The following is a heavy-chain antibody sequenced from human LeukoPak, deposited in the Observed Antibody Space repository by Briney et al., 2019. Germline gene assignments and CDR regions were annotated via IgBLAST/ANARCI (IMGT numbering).Heavy chain of an antibody. J-gene: IGHJ4*02. V-gene: IGHV3-21*01. Sequence: PGGSLRLSCAASGFTFSSFNMNWVRQAPGKGLEWVSSISSTSSLIWYADSVKGRFAISRDNAKNSLYLQMNSLRAEDTAVYYCARDVGPHYVDYWGQGTLVTVSS. CDR3: ARDVGPHYVDY. CDR1: GFTFSSFN. CDR2: ISSTSSLI. D-gene: IGHD3-16*01.